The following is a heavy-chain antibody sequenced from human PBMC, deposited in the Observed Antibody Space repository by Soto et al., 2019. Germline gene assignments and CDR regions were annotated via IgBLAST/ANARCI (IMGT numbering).Heavy chain of an antibody. D-gene: IGHD3-22*01. CDR2: IIPIFGTA. CDR3: ASANYYDSSGYYSEYYYYGMDV. CDR1: GGTFSSYA. Sequence: SVKVSCKASGGTFSSYAISWVRQAPGQGLEWMGGIIPIFGTANYAQKFQGRVTITADKSTSTAYMELSSLRSEDTAVYYCASANYYDSSGYYSEYYYYGMDVWGQGTTVTVSS. J-gene: IGHJ6*02. V-gene: IGHV1-69*06.